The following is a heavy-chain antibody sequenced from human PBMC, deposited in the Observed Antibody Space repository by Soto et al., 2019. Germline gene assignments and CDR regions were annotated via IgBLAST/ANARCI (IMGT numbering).Heavy chain of an antibody. CDR2: VYDLDGT. J-gene: IGHJ3*02. Sequence: DVQLVESGGGLIQPGGSLRLSCVASGLTVSGKKYMAWVRQAPGKGPEWVSGVYDLDGTYYADSVRGRFTTSIDSSRTTLYLQMRDLRPEDTALYFCATWHIREPAYDIWGHGTLVTVSS. CDR1: GLTVSGKKY. CDR3: ATWHIREPAYDI. D-gene: IGHD3-3*01. V-gene: IGHV3-53*01.